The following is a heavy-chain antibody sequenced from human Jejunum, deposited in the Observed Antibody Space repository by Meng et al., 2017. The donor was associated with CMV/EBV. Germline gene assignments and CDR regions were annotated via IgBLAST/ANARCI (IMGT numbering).Heavy chain of an antibody. CDR2: INPWNGGA. CDR3: ARYGRVTGTDY. CDR1: GYTFTDFC. V-gene: IGHV1-2*02. Sequence: KVSCKASGYTFTDFCMHWVRQAPGQGHEWMGWINPWNGGANYALDFLGRVTMTGDTSMSTVYMQLSGLKSDDTALYYCARYGRVTGTDYWGQGTLVTVSS. D-gene: IGHD7-27*01. J-gene: IGHJ4*02.